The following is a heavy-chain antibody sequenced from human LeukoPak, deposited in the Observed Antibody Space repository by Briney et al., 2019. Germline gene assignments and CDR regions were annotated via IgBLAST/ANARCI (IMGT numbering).Heavy chain of an antibody. CDR1: GGSISSYY. CDR3: ARDYDYYDSSGYYLRAFDI. Sequence: SETLSLTCTVSGGSISSYYWSWIRQPAGKGLEWIGRIYTSGSTNYNPSLKSRVTMSVDTSKNQFSLKLSSVTAADMAVYYCARDYDYYDSSGYYLRAFDIWGQGTMVTVSS. CDR2: IYTSGST. V-gene: IGHV4-4*07. J-gene: IGHJ3*02. D-gene: IGHD3-22*01.